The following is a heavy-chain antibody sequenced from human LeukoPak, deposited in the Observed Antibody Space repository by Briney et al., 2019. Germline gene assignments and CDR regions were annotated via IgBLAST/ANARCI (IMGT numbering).Heavy chain of an antibody. CDR1: GFTFRSYE. Sequence: PGGSLRLSCAASGFTFRSYEMNWVRQAPGKGLEWVSYISSSGSTIYYADSVKGRFTISRDNAKNSLYLQMNSLRAEDTAVYYCARGYCSGGSCYDYWGQGTLVTVSS. CDR3: ARGYCSGGSCYDY. V-gene: IGHV3-48*03. CDR2: ISSSGSTI. J-gene: IGHJ4*02. D-gene: IGHD2-15*01.